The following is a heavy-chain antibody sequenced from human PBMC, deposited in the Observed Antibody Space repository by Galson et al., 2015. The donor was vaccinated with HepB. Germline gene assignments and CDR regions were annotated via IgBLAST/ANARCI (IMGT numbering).Heavy chain of an antibody. CDR1: GYIFSIHA. CDR3: ARDLVIGGTYRIIDY. V-gene: IGHV1-3*01. D-gene: IGHD1-26*01. CDR2: IDAGDGNT. J-gene: IGHJ4*02. Sequence: SVKVSCKASGYIFSIHAIHWVRQAPGQRLEWMGWIDAGDGNTKYSQKVQDRVTITRDTSASTAYMELSNLRSGDTAVYYCARDLVIGGTYRIIDYWGQGMLVTVTS.